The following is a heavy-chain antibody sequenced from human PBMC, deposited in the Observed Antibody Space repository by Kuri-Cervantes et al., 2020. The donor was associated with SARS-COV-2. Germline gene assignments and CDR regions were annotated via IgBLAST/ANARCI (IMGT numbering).Heavy chain of an antibody. CDR3: ARAVSGGNSHYDF. D-gene: IGHD4-23*01. V-gene: IGHV3-74*01. Sequence: GESLKISCAVSGFTFSDYSMHWVRQGPGRGLVWVSRIKSDGSSTSYADSVEGRFTISRDNAKNTLYLQVNSLRAEDTAVYYCARAVSGGNSHYDFWGQGALVTVSS. CDR1: GFTFSDYS. J-gene: IGHJ4*02. CDR2: IKSDGSST.